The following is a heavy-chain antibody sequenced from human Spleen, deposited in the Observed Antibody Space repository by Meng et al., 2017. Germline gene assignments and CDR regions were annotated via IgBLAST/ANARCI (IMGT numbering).Heavy chain of an antibody. CDR2: INHSGST. CDR3: ARGITMVRGVILPYNWFDP. Sequence: VELRHVGAGLLKPSETLALTCAVYGGSFSGYYWSWIRQPPGKGLEWIGEINHSGSTNYNPSLKSRVTISVDTSKNQFSLKLSSVTAADTAVYYCARGITMVRGVILPYNWFDPWGQGTLVTVSS. J-gene: IGHJ5*02. V-gene: IGHV4-34*01. D-gene: IGHD3-10*01. CDR1: GGSFSGYY.